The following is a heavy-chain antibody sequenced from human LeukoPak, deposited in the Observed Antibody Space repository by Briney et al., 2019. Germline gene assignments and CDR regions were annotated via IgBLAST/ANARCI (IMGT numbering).Heavy chain of an antibody. V-gene: IGHV4-39*07. CDR2: IFYSGST. CDR1: RGSISTSNYY. J-gene: IGHJ5*02. Sequence: SETLSLTCTVSRGSISTSNYYWGWVRQPPGKALEWIGNIFYSGSTYYSPSLKSRVTISLDTSRNQFSLKLSSVTAADTAVYYCARAWDSSGYYYPNWFDPWGQGTLVTVSS. CDR3: ARAWDSSGYYYPNWFDP. D-gene: IGHD3-22*01.